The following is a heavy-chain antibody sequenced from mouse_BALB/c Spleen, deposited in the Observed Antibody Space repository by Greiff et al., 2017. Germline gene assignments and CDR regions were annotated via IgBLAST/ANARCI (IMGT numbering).Heavy chain of an antibody. CDR2: IITGGST. CDR3: ARVILRLQGYFDY. Sequence: DVHLVESGGGLVKPGGSLKLSCAASGFTFSSYAMSWVRQTPEKRLEWVASIITGGSTYYPDSVKGRFTIIRDNARNILYLQMSSRRSEDTAMYYYARVILRLQGYFDYWGQGTTPTVSS. D-gene: IGHD1-2*01. V-gene: IGHV5-6-5*01. J-gene: IGHJ2*01. CDR1: GFTFSSYA.